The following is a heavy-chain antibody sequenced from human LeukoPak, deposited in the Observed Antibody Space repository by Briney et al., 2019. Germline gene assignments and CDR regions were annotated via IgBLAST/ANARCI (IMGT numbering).Heavy chain of an antibody. J-gene: IGHJ5*02. D-gene: IGHD6-6*01. CDR1: GYTVTELS. Sequence: GASVKVSCKVSGYTVTELSMHWVRQAPGKGLEWMGGFDPEDGETIYAQKFQGRGTMTEDTSTDTAYMELRSLRSEDKAVYYCATWGSSLALYWFDPWGQGTLVTVSS. V-gene: IGHV1-24*01. CDR2: FDPEDGET. CDR3: ATWGSSLALYWFDP.